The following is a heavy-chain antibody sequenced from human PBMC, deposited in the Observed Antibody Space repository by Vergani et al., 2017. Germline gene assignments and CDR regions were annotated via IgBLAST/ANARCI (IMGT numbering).Heavy chain of an antibody. V-gene: IGHV1-69*12. Sequence: QVQLVQSGAEVKKPGSSVKVSCKASGGTFSSYAISWVRQAPGQGLEWMGGIIPIFGTANYAQEFQGRVTITADESTSKAYMELRSLRSQGTAVDYCARVPSNYTSYGMYVWGQGTTVTVSS. CDR2: IIPIFGTA. CDR1: GGTFSSYA. J-gene: IGHJ6*02. CDR3: ARVPSNYTSYGMYV.